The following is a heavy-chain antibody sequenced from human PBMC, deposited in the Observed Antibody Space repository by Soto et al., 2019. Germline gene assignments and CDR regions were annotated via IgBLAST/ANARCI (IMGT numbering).Heavy chain of an antibody. Sequence: GASVKVSCKASGGTFSSYAISWVRQAPGQGLQWVASVSDNGGSRGGTYYADSVKGRFTISRDNSKNTLYLQLDSLTGADTAVYYCARAKAVVIAALDIWGQGTMVTVSS. CDR2: VSDNGGSRGGT. V-gene: IGHV3-23*01. J-gene: IGHJ3*02. CDR3: ARAKAVVIAALDI. CDR1: GGTFSSYA. D-gene: IGHD2-21*01.